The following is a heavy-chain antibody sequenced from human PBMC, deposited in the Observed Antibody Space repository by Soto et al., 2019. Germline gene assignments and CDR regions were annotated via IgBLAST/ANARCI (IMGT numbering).Heavy chain of an antibody. V-gene: IGHV3-33*01. Sequence: QVQLVESGGGVVQPGRSLRLSCAASGFTFSSYGMHWVRQAPGKGLEWVAVIWYDGSNKYYADSVKGRFTISRDNSKNTLYLQMNSLRAEDTAVYYCARVGWELRGYFDYWGKGTLVTVSS. D-gene: IGHD1-26*01. CDR3: ARVGWELRGYFDY. J-gene: IGHJ4*02. CDR1: GFTFSSYG. CDR2: IWYDGSNK.